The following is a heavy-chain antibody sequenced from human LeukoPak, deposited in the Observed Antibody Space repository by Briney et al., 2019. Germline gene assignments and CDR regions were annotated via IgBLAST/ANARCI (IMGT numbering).Heavy chain of an antibody. CDR3: ARGLFLSGYLDAFDI. D-gene: IGHD3-22*01. CDR1: GFTVSNKY. CDR2: IYSDGRT. J-gene: IGHJ3*02. Sequence: GGSLRLSCAASGFTVSNKYMTWVRQAPGKGLEWVSLIYSDGRTYYADSVKGRCTISRDNSKNTLYLQMNSLRVEDTAVYYCARGLFLSGYLDAFDIWGQGTVVTVSS. V-gene: IGHV3-53*01.